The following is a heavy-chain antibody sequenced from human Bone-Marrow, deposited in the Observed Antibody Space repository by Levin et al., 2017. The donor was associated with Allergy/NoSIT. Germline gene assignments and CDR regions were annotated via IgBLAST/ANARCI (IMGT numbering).Heavy chain of an antibody. D-gene: IGHD1-26*01. CDR3: AREEWELLDY. Sequence: RAGGSLRLSCAASGFTFSTYSMHWVRQAPGKGLEWVALISYDGSKKYYADSVKGRLTISRDNSKNTLFLQMNSLRVDDTAVYYCAREEWELLDYWGQGTLVTVTS. CDR1: GFTFSTYS. V-gene: IGHV3-30-3*01. J-gene: IGHJ4*02. CDR2: ISYDGSKK.